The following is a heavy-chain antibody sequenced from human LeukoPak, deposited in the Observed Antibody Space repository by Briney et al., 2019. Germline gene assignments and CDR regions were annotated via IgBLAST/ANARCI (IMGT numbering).Heavy chain of an antibody. CDR1: GYAFTGYY. Sequence: ASVKVSCKAPGYAFTGYYMHWVRQAPGQGLEWMGWINPNSGGTNYAQKFQGRVTMTRDTSISTAYMELSRLRSDDAAVYYCAREKFRYFDLWGRGTLVTVSS. J-gene: IGHJ2*01. CDR3: AREKFRYFDL. V-gene: IGHV1-2*02. CDR2: INPNSGGT.